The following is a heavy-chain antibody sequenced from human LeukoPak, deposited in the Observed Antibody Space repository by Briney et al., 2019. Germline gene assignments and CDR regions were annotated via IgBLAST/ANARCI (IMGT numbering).Heavy chain of an antibody. V-gene: IGHV4-59*01. D-gene: IGHD6-6*01. J-gene: IGHJ4*02. Sequence: SATLSLTCTVSGGSISSYYWSWIRQPPGKGMEWIGYIYYSGSTNYNPSLKSRVTISVDTSKNQFSLKLSSVTAADTAVYYCARGVGEYSSSDGYWGQGTLVTVSS. CDR2: IYYSGST. CDR3: ARGVGEYSSSDGY. CDR1: GGSISSYY.